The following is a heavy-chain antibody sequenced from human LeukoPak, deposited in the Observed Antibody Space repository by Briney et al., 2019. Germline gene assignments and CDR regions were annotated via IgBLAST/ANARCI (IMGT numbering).Heavy chain of an antibody. V-gene: IGHV3-23*01. CDR3: AKDPSTYIVVVPAANFDS. CDR1: GFPFSSYA. Sequence: GASLRLSCAASGFPFSSYAMSWVRQAPGKALEWVSAISGSGGSTYYADSVKGRFTISRDNSKNTLYLQMNSLRAEDTAVYYCAKDPSTYIVVVPAANFDSWGQGTLVTVSS. D-gene: IGHD2-2*01. J-gene: IGHJ4*02. CDR2: ISGSGGST.